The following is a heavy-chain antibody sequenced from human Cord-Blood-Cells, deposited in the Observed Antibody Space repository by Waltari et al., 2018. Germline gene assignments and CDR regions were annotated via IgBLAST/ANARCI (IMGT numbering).Heavy chain of an antibody. Sequence: HVQMQESGPGLVKPSETLALTCAGSGGSVRTYYRRWIRLPPGKGLEWIGYIYYSGSTNYNPSLKSRVTISVDTSKNQFSLKLSSVTAADTAVYYCARVLFAPWSYYFDYWGQGTLVTVSS. CDR1: GGSVRTYY. V-gene: IGHV4-59*02. CDR3: ARVLFAPWSYYFDY. D-gene: IGHD1-26*01. J-gene: IGHJ4*02. CDR2: IYYSGST.